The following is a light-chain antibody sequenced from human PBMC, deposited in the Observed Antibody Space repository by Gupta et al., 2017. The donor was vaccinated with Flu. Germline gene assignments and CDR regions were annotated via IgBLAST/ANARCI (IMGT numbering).Light chain of an antibody. CDR3: QQRRHWPLT. J-gene: IGKJ5*01. V-gene: IGKV3-11*01. CDR2: DAS. Sequence: EIVLTQSPATLSLSPGERATLSCRASQSISDSLAWHQQKPGQAPRLLIFDASNRATGIPARFSGSGSGTDFTLTISSLEPEDFAVYYCQQRRHWPLTFGQGTLVEIK. CDR1: QSISDS.